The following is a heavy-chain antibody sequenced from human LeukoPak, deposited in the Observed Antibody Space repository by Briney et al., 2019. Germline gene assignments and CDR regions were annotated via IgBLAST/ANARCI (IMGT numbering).Heavy chain of an antibody. CDR1: GFTFSNAW. Sequence: HGGSLRLSCAASGFTFSNAWMSWVRQAPGKGLEGVGRHKSKTDGGTTDHAAPVKGRFIISRDDSKDTLYLQMDSVKSEDTAVYYCTAYRDSGRSPSHFDYWGQGILVTVSS. CDR2: HKSKTDGGTT. CDR3: TAYRDSGRSPSHFDY. D-gene: IGHD6-19*01. V-gene: IGHV3-15*01. J-gene: IGHJ4*02.